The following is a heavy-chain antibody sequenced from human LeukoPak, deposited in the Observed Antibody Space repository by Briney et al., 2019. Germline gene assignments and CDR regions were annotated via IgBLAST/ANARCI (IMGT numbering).Heavy chain of an antibody. V-gene: IGHV1-69*13. J-gene: IGHJ6*02. CDR2: IIPIFGTA. D-gene: IGHD3-3*01. CDR1: GYTFTSYG. Sequence: ASVKVSCKASGYTFTSYGISWVRQAPGQGLEWMGGIIPIFGTANYAQKFQGRVTITADESTSTAYMELSSLRSEDTAVYYCARGPYYDFWSGQSTDYGMDVWGQGTTVTVSS. CDR3: ARGPYYDFWSGQSTDYGMDV.